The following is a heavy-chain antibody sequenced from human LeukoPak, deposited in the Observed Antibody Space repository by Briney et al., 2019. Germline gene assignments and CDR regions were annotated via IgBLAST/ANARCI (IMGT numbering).Heavy chain of an antibody. CDR2: INPGGGST. D-gene: IGHD3-10*01. CDR1: GYTFTGYY. V-gene: IGHV1-46*01. CDR3: ARDHGSGNYCDY. J-gene: IGHJ4*02. Sequence: GASVKVSCKASGYTFTGYYMHWVRQAPGQGLEWMGIINPGGGSTTYAQKFQGRVTMIRDTSTSTVYMEMRSMRFEDTAVYYCARDHGSGNYCDYWGQGTLVTVSS.